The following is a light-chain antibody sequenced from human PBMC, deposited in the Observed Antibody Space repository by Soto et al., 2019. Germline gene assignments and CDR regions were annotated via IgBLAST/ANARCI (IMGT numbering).Light chain of an antibody. CDR3: QQAYRFPLT. J-gene: IGKJ4*01. CDR1: QGISNW. V-gene: IGKV1D-12*01. CDR2: AAS. Sequence: DIQMTQSPSSVSASVGDRVTIPCRASQGISNWLAWYQQKPGKAPKLLISAASTLQSGVPSRFSGSGSETDFTLTISSLQPGDSATYYCQQAYRFPLTFGGGTKVDIK.